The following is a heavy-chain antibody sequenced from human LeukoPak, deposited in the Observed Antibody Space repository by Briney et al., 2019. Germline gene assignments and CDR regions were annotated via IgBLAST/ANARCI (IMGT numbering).Heavy chain of an antibody. V-gene: IGHV1-18*01. CDR1: GYTFTGYG. J-gene: IGHJ6*02. Sequence: ASVKVSCKASGYTFTGYGISWVRQAPGQGLEWMGWISAYNGNTNYAQKLQGRVSMTTDTSTSTAYMELRSLRSDDTAVYYCARMGAMGDYYYYYGMDVWGQGTTVTVSS. D-gene: IGHD1-26*01. CDR2: ISAYNGNT. CDR3: ARMGAMGDYYYYYGMDV.